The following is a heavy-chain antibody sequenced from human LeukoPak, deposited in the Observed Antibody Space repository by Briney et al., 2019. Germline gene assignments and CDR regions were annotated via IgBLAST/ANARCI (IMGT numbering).Heavy chain of an antibody. J-gene: IGHJ4*02. CDR1: GGSISSGSYY. D-gene: IGHD5-24*01. Sequence: PSQTLSLTCTVSGGSISSGSYYWSWIRQPAGKGLEWIGRIYTSGSTNYNPSLKSRVTISVDSSKNQFSLKLRSVTAADTAVYYCARSRRRDGYNFGYWGQGTLVTVSS. CDR3: ARSRRRDGYNFGY. CDR2: IYTSGST. V-gene: IGHV4-61*02.